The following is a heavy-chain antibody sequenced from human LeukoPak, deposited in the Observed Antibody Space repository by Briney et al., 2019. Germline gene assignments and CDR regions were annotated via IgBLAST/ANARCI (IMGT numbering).Heavy chain of an antibody. Sequence: PSETLSLTCTVSGGSISSGGYYWSWIRQHPGKGLEWIGYIYYSGSTYYNPSLKSRVTISVDTSKNQFSLKLSSVTAADTAVYYCARDACSSASCSFDYWSQGTLVTVSS. D-gene: IGHD2-2*01. J-gene: IGHJ4*02. CDR3: ARDACSSASCSFDY. CDR1: GGSISSGGYY. CDR2: IYYSGST. V-gene: IGHV4-31*03.